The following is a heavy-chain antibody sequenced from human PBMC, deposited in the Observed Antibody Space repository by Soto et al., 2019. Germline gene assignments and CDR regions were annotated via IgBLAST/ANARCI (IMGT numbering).Heavy chain of an antibody. CDR2: ISYDGSNK. CDR1: GFTFSSYA. D-gene: IGHD3-22*01. CDR3: ARDYTPLYDSSGTPDY. V-gene: IGHV3-30-3*01. J-gene: IGHJ4*02. Sequence: PGGSLRLSCAASGFTFSSYAMHWVRQAPGKGLEWVAVISYDGSNKYYADSVKGRFTISRDNSKNTLYLQMDSLRAEDTAVYYCARDYTPLYDSSGTPDYWGQGTLVTVSS.